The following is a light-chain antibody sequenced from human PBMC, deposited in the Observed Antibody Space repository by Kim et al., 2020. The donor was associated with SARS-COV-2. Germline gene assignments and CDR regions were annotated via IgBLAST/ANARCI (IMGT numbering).Light chain of an antibody. CDR1: SLRSYY. CDR3: NSRDSNDNVV. Sequence: VALGLTVRITCQGKSLRSYYATWYQPKPGQAPILVIYGKNNRPSGIPDRFSGSSSGNTASLTITGTQAGDEADYYCNSRDSNDNVVFGGGTKLTVL. J-gene: IGLJ2*01. CDR2: GKN. V-gene: IGLV3-19*01.